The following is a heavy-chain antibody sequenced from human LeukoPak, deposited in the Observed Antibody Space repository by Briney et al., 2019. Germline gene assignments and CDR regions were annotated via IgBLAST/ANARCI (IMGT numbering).Heavy chain of an antibody. V-gene: IGHV4-38-2*02. CDR1: GYSISSGYY. CDR3: ARDAYYYDSSLYQFDY. J-gene: IGHJ4*02. Sequence: SETLSLTCTVSGYSISSGYYWGWIRQPPGKGLEWIGSIYHSGSTYYNPSLKSRVTISVDTSKNQFSLKLSSVTAADTAVYYCARDAYYYDSSLYQFDYWGQGTLVTVSS. CDR2: IYHSGST. D-gene: IGHD3-22*01.